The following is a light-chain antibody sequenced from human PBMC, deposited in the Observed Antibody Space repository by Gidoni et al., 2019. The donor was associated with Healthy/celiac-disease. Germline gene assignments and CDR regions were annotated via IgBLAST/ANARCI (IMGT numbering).Light chain of an antibody. J-gene: IGKJ3*01. CDR3: QQYGSSPT. Sequence: EIVLTQSPGTLSLSPAERATLSCRASQSVSSSYLAWYQQKPGQAPRLLIYGASSRATGIPDRFSGSGSGTDFTLTISRLEPDDFAVYYCQQYGSSPTFGPGTKVDIK. V-gene: IGKV3-20*01. CDR1: QSVSSSY. CDR2: GAS.